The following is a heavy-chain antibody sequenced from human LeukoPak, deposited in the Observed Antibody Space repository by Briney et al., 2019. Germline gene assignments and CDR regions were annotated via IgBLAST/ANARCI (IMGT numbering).Heavy chain of an antibody. Sequence: GGSLRLSCAASGFTVSSNYMSWVRQAPGKGLEWVSTISASGPYYADAVRGRFTISRDNSRNTLSLQMDSLRAEDTAVYYCARGGAPGGRATYWGQGTLVTVSS. D-gene: IGHD1-26*01. CDR3: ARGGAPGGRATY. V-gene: IGHV3-53*01. CDR2: ISASGP. J-gene: IGHJ4*02. CDR1: GFTVSSNY.